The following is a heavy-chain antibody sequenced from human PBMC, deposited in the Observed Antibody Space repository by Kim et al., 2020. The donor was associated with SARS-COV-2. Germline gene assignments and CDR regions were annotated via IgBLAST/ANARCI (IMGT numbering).Heavy chain of an antibody. CDR2: TYFRSKWYN. CDR1: GDSVSSNSGA. D-gene: IGHD3-3*01. J-gene: IGHJ3*02. CDR3: ARDLGYHDFWSGYQGGAFDN. Sequence: SQTLSLTCAISGDSVSSNSGAWNWIRQSPSRGLEWLGRTYFRSKWYNDYAVSVKSRITINPDTSKNQFSLQLNSMTPEDTAVYYCARDLGYHDFWSGYQGGAFDNWGQGTTVTVSS. V-gene: IGHV6-1*01.